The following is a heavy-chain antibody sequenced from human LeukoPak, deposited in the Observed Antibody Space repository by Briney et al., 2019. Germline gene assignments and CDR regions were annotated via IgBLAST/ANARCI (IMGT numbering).Heavy chain of an antibody. Sequence: ASVKVSCKASGYTFTSYGISWVRQAPGQGLEWMGWISAYNGNTNYAQKLQGRVTMTTDTSTSTAYMELRSLRSEDTAVYYCARVGDCYDSSGYRDYWGQGTLVTVSS. J-gene: IGHJ4*02. CDR2: ISAYNGNT. CDR1: GYTFTSYG. D-gene: IGHD3-22*01. CDR3: ARVGDCYDSSGYRDY. V-gene: IGHV1-18*01.